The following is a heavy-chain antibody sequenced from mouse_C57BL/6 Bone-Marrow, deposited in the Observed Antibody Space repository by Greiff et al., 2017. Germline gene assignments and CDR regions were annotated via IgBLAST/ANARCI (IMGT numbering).Heavy chain of an antibody. J-gene: IGHJ4*01. D-gene: IGHD2-3*01. V-gene: IGHV2-2*01. CDR3: ARKGWLLRENTMDY. CDR1: GFSLTSYG. Sequence: QVHVKQSGPGLVQPSQSLSITCTVSGFSLTSYGVHWVRQSPGKGLEGLGVIWSGGSTDYNAAFISRLSISKENSKCQVFFKMNSLQADDTAIYYCARKGWLLRENTMDYWGQGTSVTVSS. CDR2: IWSGGST.